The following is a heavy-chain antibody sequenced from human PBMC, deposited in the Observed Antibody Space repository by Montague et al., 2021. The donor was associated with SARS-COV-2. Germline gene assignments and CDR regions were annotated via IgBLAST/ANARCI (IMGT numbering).Heavy chain of an antibody. CDR1: GDSVSSNTAT. J-gene: IGHJ4*02. Sequence: CAISGDSVSSNTATWNWIRQSPSRGLEWLGRTYYRSKWYHDYAISLKSRITINPDTSKNQFSLKMTSVTAADTAVYYCARGRQRINMVVVVVTGGEYYFDFWGQGTLVAVSS. CDR3: ARGRQRINMVVVVVTGGEYYFDF. V-gene: IGHV6-1*01. CDR2: TYYRSKWYH. D-gene: IGHD3-22*01.